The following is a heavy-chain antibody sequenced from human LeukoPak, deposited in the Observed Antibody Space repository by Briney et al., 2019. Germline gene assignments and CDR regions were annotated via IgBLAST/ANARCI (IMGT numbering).Heavy chain of an antibody. V-gene: IGHV3-7*01. J-gene: IGHJ4*02. CDR2: IKQDGSEK. D-gene: IGHD1-14*01. CDR1: GFTFSSYW. Sequence: QAGGSLRLSCAGSGFTFSSYWMGWVHQAPGNGLEWVANIKQDGSEKYYVDSVKGRFTISRDNAKNSLYLQMNSLRAEDTAVYYCAGAVGTGTIIDYWGQGTLVTVSS. CDR3: AGAVGTGTIIDY.